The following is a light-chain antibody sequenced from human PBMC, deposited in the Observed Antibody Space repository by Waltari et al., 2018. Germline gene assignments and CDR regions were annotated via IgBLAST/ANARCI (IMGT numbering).Light chain of an antibody. J-gene: IGKJ1*01. CDR2: AAS. CDR1: QGISTY. CDR3: QQLNSDPWM. V-gene: IGKV1-9*01. Sequence: IQLTQSPSSLSASVGDRVTITCRASQGISTYLAWYQQKPGKAPTLLIYAASTLQSGVPSRFSGSGSGTDFTLTISSLQPEDFATYYCQQLNSDPWMFGQGTKVEIK.